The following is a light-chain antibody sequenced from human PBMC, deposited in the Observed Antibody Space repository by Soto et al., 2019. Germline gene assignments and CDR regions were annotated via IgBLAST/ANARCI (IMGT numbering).Light chain of an antibody. CDR1: QDIAIY. Sequence: IRLTQSPSSLSSSVVDRFTISFLASQDIAIYLAWYQQKPGEAPKLLIYAASTLYGGVPSRFSGSGSGTDFALTITSLQAEDFATYYCQQLRMYPSTFGGGTKVDI. CDR3: QQLRMYPST. CDR2: AAS. J-gene: IGKJ4*01. V-gene: IGKV1-9*01.